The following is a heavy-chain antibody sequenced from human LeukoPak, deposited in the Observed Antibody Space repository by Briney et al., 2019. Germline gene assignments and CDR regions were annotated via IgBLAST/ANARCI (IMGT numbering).Heavy chain of an antibody. J-gene: IGHJ6*04. CDR3: AELGITMIGGV. V-gene: IGHV3-48*04. Sequence: GGSLRLSCAASGFTFSDYSMNWVRQAPGKGLEWISYISSSSSIIYNADSVKGRFTISRDNAKNSLYLQMNSLRAEDTAVYYCAELGITMIGGVWGKGTTVTISS. D-gene: IGHD3-10*02. CDR1: GFTFSDYS. CDR2: ISSSSSII.